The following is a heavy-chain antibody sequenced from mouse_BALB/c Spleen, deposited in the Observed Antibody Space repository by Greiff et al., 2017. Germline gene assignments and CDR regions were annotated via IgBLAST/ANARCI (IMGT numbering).Heavy chain of an antibody. J-gene: IGHJ3*01. CDR1: GFTFSSYA. Sequence: EVNLVESGGGLVKPGGSLKLSCAASGFTFSSYAMSWVRQTPEKRLEWVASISSGGSTYYPDSVKGRFTISRDNARNILYLQMSSLRSEDTAMYYCARGVYTGSSSCFASWGQGTLVTVSA. V-gene: IGHV5-6-5*01. D-gene: IGHD1-1*01. CDR2: ISSGGST. CDR3: ARGVYTGSSSCFAS.